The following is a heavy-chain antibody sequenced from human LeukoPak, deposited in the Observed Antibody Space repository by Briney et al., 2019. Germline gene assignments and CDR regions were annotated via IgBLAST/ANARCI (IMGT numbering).Heavy chain of an antibody. CDR2: ISASGGT. V-gene: IGHV4-61*02. CDR3: ARAFGSLGNWFDP. D-gene: IGHD1-26*01. Sequence: PSQTLSLTCNVSGDSINSHYYFWNWIRQPAGKGLEWIGRISASGGTNYNPSLKSRVTISVDTSKNQFSLKLSSVTAADTAVYYCARAFGSLGNWFDPWGQGTLVTVSS. CDR1: GDSINSHY. J-gene: IGHJ5*02.